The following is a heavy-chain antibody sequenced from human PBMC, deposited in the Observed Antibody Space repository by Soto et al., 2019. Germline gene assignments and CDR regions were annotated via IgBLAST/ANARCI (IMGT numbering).Heavy chain of an antibody. Sequence: SQTLSLTCAISGDSVSSNSAAWNWIRPSPSRGLEWLGRTYYRSKWYNDYAVSVKSRITINPDTSKNQFSLQLNSVTPEDTAVYYCARDSRYDFWSGYLEDNWFDPWGQGTLVTV. J-gene: IGHJ5*02. CDR3: ARDSRYDFWSGYLEDNWFDP. CDR2: TYYRSKWYN. D-gene: IGHD3-3*01. CDR1: GDSVSSNSAA. V-gene: IGHV6-1*01.